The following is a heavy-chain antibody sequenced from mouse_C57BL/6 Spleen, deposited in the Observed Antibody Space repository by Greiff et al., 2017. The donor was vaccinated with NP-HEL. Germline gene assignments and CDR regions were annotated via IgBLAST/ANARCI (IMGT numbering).Heavy chain of an antibody. J-gene: IGHJ2*01. CDR2: INPGSGGT. Sequence: QVQLQQSGAELVRPGTSVKVSCKASGYAFTNYLIEWVKQRPGQGLEWIGVINPGSGGTNYNEKFKGKATLTADKSSSTAYMQLSSLTSEDSAVYFCARSGGSSHGYFDYWGQGTTLTVSS. V-gene: IGHV1-54*01. CDR3: ARSGGSSHGYFDY. D-gene: IGHD1-1*01. CDR1: GYAFTNYL.